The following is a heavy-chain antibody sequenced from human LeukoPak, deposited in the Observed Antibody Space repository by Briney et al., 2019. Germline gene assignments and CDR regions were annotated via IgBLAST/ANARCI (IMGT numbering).Heavy chain of an antibody. Sequence: GGSLRLSCAASGFTLRSYEMNWVRQAPGKGLEWVSYISSSGGTIYYADSVKGRFTISRDNAKNSLHLQMNSLRAEVTAVYYCARGASHYGSGSYYNALDYWGQGTLVTVSS. J-gene: IGHJ4*02. CDR3: ARGASHYGSGSYYNALDY. CDR2: ISSSGGTI. V-gene: IGHV3-48*03. CDR1: GFTLRSYE. D-gene: IGHD3-10*01.